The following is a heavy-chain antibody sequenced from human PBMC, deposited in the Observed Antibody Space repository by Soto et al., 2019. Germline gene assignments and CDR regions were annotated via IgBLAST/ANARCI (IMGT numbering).Heavy chain of an antibody. CDR1: GFTFSSYW. Sequence: GGSLRLSCAASGFTFSSYWMSWVRQAPGKGLEWVANIKQDGSEKYYVDSVKGRFTISRDNARNSLYLQMNSLRAEDTAVYYCARGRGSGSYYGIDWGQGTLVTVSS. CDR2: IKQDGSEK. D-gene: IGHD3-10*01. CDR3: ARGRGSGSYYGID. J-gene: IGHJ4*02. V-gene: IGHV3-7*01.